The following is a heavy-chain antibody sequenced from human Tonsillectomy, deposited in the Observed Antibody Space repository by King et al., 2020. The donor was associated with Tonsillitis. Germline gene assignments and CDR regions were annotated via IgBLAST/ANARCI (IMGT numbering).Heavy chain of an antibody. D-gene: IGHD5-24*01. CDR2: ISSNGGST. J-gene: IGHJ4*02. CDR3: ARGLRRDGYNRYLPPGYYFDY. Sequence: VQLVESGGGLVQPGGSLRLSCAASGFTFSSYAMHWVRQAPGKGLEYVSAISSNGGSTYYANSVKGRFTISRDNSKNTLYLQMGSLRAEDMAVYYCARGLRRDGYNRYLPPGYYFDYWGQGTLVTVSS. CDR1: GFTFSSYA. V-gene: IGHV3-64*01.